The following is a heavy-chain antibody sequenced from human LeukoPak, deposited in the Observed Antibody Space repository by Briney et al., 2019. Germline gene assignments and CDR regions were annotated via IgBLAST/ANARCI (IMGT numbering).Heavy chain of an antibody. V-gene: IGHV3-48*03. J-gene: IGHJ6*04. CDR1: GFTFSSYE. CDR2: ISSSGSVI. D-gene: IGHD3-10*02. CDR3: AELGITMIGGV. Sequence: GGSLRLSCAASGFTFSSYEMNWVRQAAGKGLEWVSYISSSGSVIYYADSVKGRFTISRDNAKNSLYMQMNSLRAEDTAVYYFAELGITMIGGVWGKETTVTISS.